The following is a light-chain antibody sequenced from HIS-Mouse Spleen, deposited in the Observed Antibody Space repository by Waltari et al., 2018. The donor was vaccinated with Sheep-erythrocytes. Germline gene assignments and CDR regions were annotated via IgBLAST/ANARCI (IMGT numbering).Light chain of an antibody. Sequence: QSALTQPASVSGSPGQSLTISCTGPSSDVGSYNLVSWYQQHPGKAPKRMIYEGSKRPSGVSNRFSGSKSGNTASLTISGLQAEDEADYYCCSYAGSSTYWVFGGGTKLTVL. V-gene: IGLV2-23*01. CDR2: EGS. J-gene: IGLJ3*02. CDR1: SSDVGSYNL. CDR3: CSYAGSSTYWV.